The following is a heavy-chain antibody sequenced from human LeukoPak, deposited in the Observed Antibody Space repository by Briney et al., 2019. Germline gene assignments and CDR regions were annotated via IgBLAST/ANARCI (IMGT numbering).Heavy chain of an antibody. Sequence: PGRSLRLSCAASGFTFTTSAMHWVRQAPGKGLEWVAVISYDGSNKYYADSVKGRFTISRDDSKNTVYLQMNSLRTEDTAVYYCVRGSCGIYCYFDYWGHGALVTVSS. CDR1: GFTFTTSA. D-gene: IGHD1-26*01. CDR2: ISYDGSNK. CDR3: VRGSCGIYCYFDY. J-gene: IGHJ4*01. V-gene: IGHV3-30-3*01.